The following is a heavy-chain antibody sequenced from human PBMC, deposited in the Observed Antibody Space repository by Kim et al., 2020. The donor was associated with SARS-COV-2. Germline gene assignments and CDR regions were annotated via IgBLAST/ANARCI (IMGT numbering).Heavy chain of an antibody. CDR3: AKDHNLSSIAARSAFY. V-gene: IGHV3-23*01. D-gene: IGHD6-6*01. Sequence: GKGRFTVSRDNSKNTLYLQMNILRAEDTAGYYCAKDHNLSSIAARSAFYWGQGTLVTVSS. J-gene: IGHJ4*02.